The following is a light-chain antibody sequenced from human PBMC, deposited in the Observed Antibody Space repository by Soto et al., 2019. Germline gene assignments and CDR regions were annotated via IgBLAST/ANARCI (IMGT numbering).Light chain of an antibody. CDR2: RNN. V-gene: IGLV1-47*01. Sequence: QSVLTQPPSASRTPGQRVTISCSGSTSNIGSNYVYWYQQLPGTAPKLLIYRNNQRPSGVPDRFAGAKSGTSASLAISGLRTEDEADYSCATWDDSVSGYICGTGTKVTV. J-gene: IGLJ1*01. CDR3: ATWDDSVSGYI. CDR1: TSNIGSNY.